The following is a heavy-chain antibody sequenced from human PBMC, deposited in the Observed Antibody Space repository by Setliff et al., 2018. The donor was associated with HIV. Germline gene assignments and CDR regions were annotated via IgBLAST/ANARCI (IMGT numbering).Heavy chain of an antibody. V-gene: IGHV5-51*01. Sequence: ESLKISCRTSGYSFATYHIDWVRLLPGKGLAWMGTVNPGESSTRYNPSFQGQVIIPADTSVSTTYLQWSTLKASDTAIYYCATRLLGYSGLNYWGLGTSVTVSS. J-gene: IGHJ4*02. D-gene: IGHD5-12*01. CDR2: VNPGESST. CDR1: GYSFATYH. CDR3: ATRLLGYSGLNY.